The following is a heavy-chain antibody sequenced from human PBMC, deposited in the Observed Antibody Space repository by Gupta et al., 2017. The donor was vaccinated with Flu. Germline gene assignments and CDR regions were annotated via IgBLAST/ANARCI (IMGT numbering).Heavy chain of an antibody. Sequence: EVQLLESGGGLVQPGGSLRLSCAASGFTFSSYAMSWVRQAPGKGLEWVSAIGGSGGSTYYADSVKGRFTISRDNSKNTLYLQMNSLRAEDTAVYYCAKGRVEPVEAVYGMGVWGQGTTVTVSS. J-gene: IGHJ6*02. CDR3: AKGRVEPVEAVYGMGV. CDR1: GFTFSSYA. V-gene: IGHV3-23*01. CDR2: IGGSGGST.